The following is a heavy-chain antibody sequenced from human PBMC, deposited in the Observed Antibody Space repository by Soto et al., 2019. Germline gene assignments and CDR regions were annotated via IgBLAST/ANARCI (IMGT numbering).Heavy chain of an antibody. J-gene: IGHJ6*02. CDR2: TYYRSKWYN. CDR3: ARDPLSPNYYGMDV. Sequence: SQTLSLACAISGDSVSSNSAAWNWIRQSPSRGLEWLGRTYYRSKWYNDYAVSVKSRITNNPNTSKNQFSLQLNSVTPEDTAVYYCARDPLSPNYYGMDVWGQGTTVTVSS. V-gene: IGHV6-1*01. CDR1: GDSVSSNSAA. D-gene: IGHD3-3*02.